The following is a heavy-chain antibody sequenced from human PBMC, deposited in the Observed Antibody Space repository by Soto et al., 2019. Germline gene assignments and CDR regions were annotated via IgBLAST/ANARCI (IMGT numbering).Heavy chain of an antibody. CDR3: AKGYDYGYYGIDY. CDR1: GFTFSSYG. J-gene: IGHJ4*02. Sequence: QVQLVESGGGVVQPGRSLRLSCAASGFTFSSYGMHWVRQAPGKGLEWVAVISYDGSNKYYADSVKGRFTISRDNSKNTVYLQMNSLRAEDTAVYYCAKGYDYGYYGIDYWGQGTLVTVSS. V-gene: IGHV3-30*18. CDR2: ISYDGSNK. D-gene: IGHD4-17*01.